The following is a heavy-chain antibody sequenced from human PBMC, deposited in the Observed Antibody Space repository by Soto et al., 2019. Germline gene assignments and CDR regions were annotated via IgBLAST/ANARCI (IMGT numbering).Heavy chain of an antibody. CDR3: AREPMVRAAHGFDL. V-gene: IGHV1-2*02. CDR2: INPNSVGT. J-gene: IGHJ3*01. D-gene: IGHD3-10*01. CDR1: GYTFTGHY. Sequence: GASVKVSCKTSGYTFTGHYMHWVRQAPGQGLEWMGWINPNSVGTNYAQKFQGRVTMTRDTSISTAYMELSRLRSDDTAVYYCAREPMVRAAHGFDLWAQRTMVTVS.